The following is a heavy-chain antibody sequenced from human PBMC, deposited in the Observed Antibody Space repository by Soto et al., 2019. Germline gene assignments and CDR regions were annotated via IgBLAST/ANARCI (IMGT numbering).Heavy chain of an antibody. CDR2: ISYDGSNK. D-gene: IGHD6-13*01. CDR3: AKDRIKGRIAAAGIFDP. CDR1: GFTFSSYG. Sequence: GGSLRLSCAASGFTFSSYGMHWVRQAPGKGLEWVAVISYDGSNKYYADSVKGRFTISRDNSKNTLYLQMNSLRAEDTAVYYCAKDRIKGRIAAAGIFDPWGQGTLVTVSS. J-gene: IGHJ5*02. V-gene: IGHV3-30*18.